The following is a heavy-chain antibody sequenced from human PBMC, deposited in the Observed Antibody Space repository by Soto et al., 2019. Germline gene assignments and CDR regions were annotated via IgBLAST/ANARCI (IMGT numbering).Heavy chain of an antibody. CDR3: AKDHYYDSSGYYHEYYFDY. J-gene: IGHJ4*02. Sequence: EVQLLESGGGLVQPGGSLRLSCAASGFTFSSYAMSWVRQAPGKGLEWVSAISGSGGSTYYADSVKGRFTISRDNSKNTLYLQMNSLRAEDTAVYYCAKDHYYDSSGYYHEYYFDYWGQGTLVTVSS. CDR1: GFTFSSYA. D-gene: IGHD3-22*01. V-gene: IGHV3-23*01. CDR2: ISGSGGST.